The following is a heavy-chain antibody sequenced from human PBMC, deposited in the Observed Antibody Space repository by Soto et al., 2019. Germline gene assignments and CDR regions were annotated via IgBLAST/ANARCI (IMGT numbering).Heavy chain of an antibody. CDR1: GGSFSGYY. CDR2: INHSGST. V-gene: IGHV4-34*01. J-gene: IGHJ5*02. D-gene: IGHD3-9*01. CDR3: ARGRLRYFDWTKTNWFDP. Sequence: SETLSLTCAVYGGSFSGYYWSWILQPPGKGLEWIGEINHSGSTNYNPSLKSRVTISVDTSKNQFSLKLSSVTAADTAVYYCARGRLRYFDWTKTNWFDPWGQGTLVTVSS.